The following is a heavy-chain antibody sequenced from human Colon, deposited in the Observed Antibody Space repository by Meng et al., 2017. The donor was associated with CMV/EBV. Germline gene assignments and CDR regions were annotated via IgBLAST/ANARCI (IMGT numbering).Heavy chain of an antibody. V-gene: IGHV3-74*01. CDR3: ARDLSGASDF. J-gene: IGHJ4*02. CDR1: GFTFSRFW. Sequence: EGQLVESGVVLVPPGGSLRLSCAGSGFTFSRFWMHWVRQAPGKGLVWVSRTNEDGTITNYADSVKGRFTISRDNAENTLYLQMNSLRAEDTAVYYCARDLSGASDFWGQGTLVTVSS. D-gene: IGHD7-27*01. CDR2: TNEDGTIT.